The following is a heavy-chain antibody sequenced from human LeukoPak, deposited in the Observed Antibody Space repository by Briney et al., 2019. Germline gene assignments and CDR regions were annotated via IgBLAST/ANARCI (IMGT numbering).Heavy chain of an antibody. CDR1: GGSISSYY. V-gene: IGHV4-59*08. CDR2: IYYSGST. Sequence: SETLSLTCTVSGGSISSYYWSWIRQPPGKGLEWIGYIYYSGSTNYNPSLKSRVTISVDTSKNQFSLKLSSVTAADTAVYYCARGVTAEIDYWGQGTLVTVSS. CDR3: ARGVTAEIDY. D-gene: IGHD2-21*02. J-gene: IGHJ4*02.